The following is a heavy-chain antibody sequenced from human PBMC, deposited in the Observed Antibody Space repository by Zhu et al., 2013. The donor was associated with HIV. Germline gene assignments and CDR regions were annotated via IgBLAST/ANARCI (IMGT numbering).Heavy chain of an antibody. CDR2: FDPEDGKT. CDR1: GYTLTEVS. J-gene: IGHJ6*02. D-gene: IGHD5-12*01. Sequence: QVQLVQSGAEVKKPGASVKVSCKVSGYTLTEVSMHWVRQAPGKGLEWMGGFDPEDGKTIYAQKFQGRVTMTEDTSTDTAYMELSSLRSEDTAVYYCATDRVEKATIAGSDYYFYHGLDVWGQGTRVTVSS. V-gene: IGHV1-24*01. CDR3: ATDRVEKATIAGSDYYFYHGLDV.